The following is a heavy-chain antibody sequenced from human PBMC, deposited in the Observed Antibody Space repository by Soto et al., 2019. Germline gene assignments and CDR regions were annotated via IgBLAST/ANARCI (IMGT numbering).Heavy chain of an antibody. V-gene: IGHV3-48*02. D-gene: IGHD5-18*01. Sequence: EVQLVESGGGLVQPGGSLRLSCAASGFIFSSYSMNWVRQAPGKGLEWVSYIDTGDTMSYADSVKGRFIISRDSAKNSVYLQMNSLRDEDTAVYYCARDRLWAFDSWGQGTLVTVSS. CDR2: IDTGDTM. CDR1: GFIFSSYS. J-gene: IGHJ4*02. CDR3: ARDRLWAFDS.